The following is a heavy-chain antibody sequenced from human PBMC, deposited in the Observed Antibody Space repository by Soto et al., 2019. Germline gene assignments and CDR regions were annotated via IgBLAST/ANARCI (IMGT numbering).Heavy chain of an antibody. J-gene: IGHJ4*02. CDR1: GGSFSGYY. V-gene: IGHV4-34*01. D-gene: IGHD6-6*01. CDR2: INHSGST. Sequence: QVQLQQWGAGLLKPSETLSLTCAVYGGSFSGYYWSWIRQPPGKGLEWIGEINHSGSTNYNPSLKSRVTISVDTSKNQFSLKLSSVTAADTAVYYCARGPIKVARRGYFDYWGQGTLVTVSS. CDR3: ARGPIKVARRGYFDY.